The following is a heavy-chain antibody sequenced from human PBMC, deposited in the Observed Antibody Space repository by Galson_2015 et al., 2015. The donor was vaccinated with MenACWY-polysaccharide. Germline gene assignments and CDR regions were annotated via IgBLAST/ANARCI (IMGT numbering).Heavy chain of an antibody. D-gene: IGHD2-21*01. CDR1: GITASGNTFSGTG. J-gene: IGHJ3*01. V-gene: IGHV3-33*01. CDR2: IQYDGSNK. CDR3: AREGSRIVFHAFDF. Sequence: SLRLSCAASGITASGNTFSGTGMHWVRQALGKGLEWLAVIQYDGSNKVYADSVKGRFSISRDNSKNTLYLEMKSLRADDTAVYYCAREGSRIVFHAFDFWGQGTMVTVSS.